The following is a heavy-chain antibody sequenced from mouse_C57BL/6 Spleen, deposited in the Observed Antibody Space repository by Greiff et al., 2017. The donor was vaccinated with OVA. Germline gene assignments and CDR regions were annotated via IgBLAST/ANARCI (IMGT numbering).Heavy chain of an antibody. CDR2: INPSTGGT. CDR1: GYSFTGYY. CDR3: ARAYGSSWRYFDY. J-gene: IGHJ2*01. Sequence: EVQLQQSGPELVKPGASVKISCKASGYSFTGYYMNWVKQSPEKSLEWIGEINPSTGGTTYNQKFKAKVTLTVDKSSSTAYMQLKSLTSEDSAVYYCARAYGSSWRYFDYWGQGTTLTVSS. V-gene: IGHV1-42*01. D-gene: IGHD1-1*01.